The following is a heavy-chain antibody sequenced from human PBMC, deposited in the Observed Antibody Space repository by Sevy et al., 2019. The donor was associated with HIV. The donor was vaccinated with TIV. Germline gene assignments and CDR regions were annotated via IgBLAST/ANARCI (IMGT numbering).Heavy chain of an antibody. J-gene: IGHJ6*02. CDR2: ISWNSGSI. CDR1: GFTFDDYA. V-gene: IGHV3-9*01. Sequence: GGSLRLSCAASGFTFDDYAMHWVRQAPGKGLEWVSGISWNSGSIGYADSVKGRFTISRDNAKNSLNLQMNSLRAEDTALYYCAKGVDTAMENYYYYGMDVWGQGTTVTVSS. CDR3: AKGVDTAMENYYYYGMDV. D-gene: IGHD5-18*01.